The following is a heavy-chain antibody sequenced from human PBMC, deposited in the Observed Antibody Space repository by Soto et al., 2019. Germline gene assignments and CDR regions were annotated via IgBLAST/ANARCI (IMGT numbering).Heavy chain of an antibody. CDR1: GFTFCSYA. Sequence: GGSLSLSCAASGFTFCSYAMSWVRQAPGKGLEWVSAISGSGGSTYYADSVKGRFTISRDNSKNTLYLQMNSLRAEDTAVYYCAKRTVGATRSSYGMDVWGQGTTVTVSS. V-gene: IGHV3-23*01. CDR3: AKRTVGATRSSYGMDV. J-gene: IGHJ6*02. D-gene: IGHD1-26*01. CDR2: ISGSGGST.